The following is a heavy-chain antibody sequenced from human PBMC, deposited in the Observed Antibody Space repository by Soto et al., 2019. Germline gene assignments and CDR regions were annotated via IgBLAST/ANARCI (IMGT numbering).Heavy chain of an antibody. D-gene: IGHD3-3*01. V-gene: IGHV4-39*07. Sequence: ASETLSLTCTVSGASISSSSSYYWAWIRQPPGKGLEWIGSIYYTGSTYYNPSLKSRVTISVDTSKNQFSLKLSSVTAADTAVYYCASGPGNDFWSGYYPFDYWGQGTLVTVSS. CDR3: ASGPGNDFWSGYYPFDY. CDR2: IYYTGST. J-gene: IGHJ4*02. CDR1: GASISSSSSYY.